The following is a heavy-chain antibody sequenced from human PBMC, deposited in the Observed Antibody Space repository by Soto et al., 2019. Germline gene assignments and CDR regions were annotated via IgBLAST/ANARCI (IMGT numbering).Heavy chain of an antibody. J-gene: IGHJ6*02. CDR2: ISYDGSNK. Sequence: GGSLRLSCSASGVTFSSYAMHWVRQAPGKGLEWVAVISYDGSNKYYADSVKGRFTISRDNSKNTLYLQMNSLRAEDTAVYYCARAQTGSGIFYYYYGMDVWGQGTTVTVSS. CDR3: ARAQTGSGIFYYYYGMDV. CDR1: GVTFSSYA. D-gene: IGHD1-26*01. V-gene: IGHV3-30-3*01.